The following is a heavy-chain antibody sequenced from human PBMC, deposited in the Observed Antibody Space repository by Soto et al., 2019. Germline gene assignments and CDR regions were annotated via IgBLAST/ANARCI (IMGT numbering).Heavy chain of an antibody. J-gene: IGHJ4*02. CDR1: GFTVTNGW. CDR2: IRSKADGGTT. D-gene: IGHD5-18*01. Sequence: EVQLVESGGGLVKPGESLRLSCAASGFTVTNGWMTWVRQAPGKGLEWVGRIRSKADGGTTDYSAPVKGRFTISRDDSKDTLYLQMNSLKDEDTAVYYCSTGRYRHGSDYWGPGTLVTVSS. CDR3: STGRYRHGSDY. V-gene: IGHV3-15*07.